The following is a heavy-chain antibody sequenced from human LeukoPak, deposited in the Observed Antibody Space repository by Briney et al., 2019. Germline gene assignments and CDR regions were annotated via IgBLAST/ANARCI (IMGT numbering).Heavy chain of an antibody. V-gene: IGHV1-69*01. J-gene: IGHJ4*02. CDR3: ARDGSGGDGPAYYFDY. CDR2: IIPIFGTA. CDR1: GGTFSSYA. D-gene: IGHD5-24*01. Sequence: ASVKVSCKASGGTFSSYAISWVRQAPGQGLEWMGGIIPIFGTANYAQKFQGRVTITAYESTSTAYMELSSLRSEDTAVYYCARDGSGGDGPAYYFDYWGQGTLVTVSS.